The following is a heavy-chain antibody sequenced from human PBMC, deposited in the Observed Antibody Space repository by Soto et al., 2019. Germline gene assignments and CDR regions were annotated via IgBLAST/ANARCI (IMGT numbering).Heavy chain of an antibody. CDR1: GGSISSSNW. CDR3: ARDVGHYFHSSPTGHFGY. V-gene: IGHV4-4*02. Sequence: SETLSLTCAVSAVSGGSISSSNWWGWVRQPPWKGLEWIGEIHHSGNTNYNPSLKSRVTTLVDKSKNQFFLRLSSVTAADTAGYDCARDVGHYFHSSPTGHFGYWGQGTLVTVSS. CDR2: IHHSGNT. D-gene: IGHD3-22*01. J-gene: IGHJ4*02.